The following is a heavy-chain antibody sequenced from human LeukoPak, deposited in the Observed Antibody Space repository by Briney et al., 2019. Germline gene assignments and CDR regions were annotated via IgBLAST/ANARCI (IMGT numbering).Heavy chain of an antibody. Sequence: SETLSLTCAVSGGSFSGYYWTWIRQPPGKGLEWIGQIIVTHSGKTIYNPSLKSRVTISVDTSKNQFSLNLSSVTAADTPVYYCARRLGSNFAYWSQGALVTVSS. CDR3: ARRLGSNFAY. D-gene: IGHD2/OR15-2a*01. CDR1: GGSFSGYY. V-gene: IGHV4-34*12. CDR2: IIVTHSGKT. J-gene: IGHJ4*02.